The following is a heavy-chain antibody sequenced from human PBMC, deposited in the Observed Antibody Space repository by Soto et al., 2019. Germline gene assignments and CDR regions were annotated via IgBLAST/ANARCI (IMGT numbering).Heavy chain of an antibody. J-gene: IGHJ4*02. CDR2: INAGNGNT. D-gene: IGHD2-15*01. CDR1: RYTFTSCA. Sequence: QVQLVQCGAEVKKPGASVKVSCKASRYTFTSCAMHWVRQAHGQRFEWMGWINAGNGNTKYSQKFQGRVTITRDTSASTAYMELSSLRFEDTAVYYCARGPGGPDGPGDYWGQGTLVTVSS. CDR3: ARGPGGPDGPGDY. V-gene: IGHV1-3*01.